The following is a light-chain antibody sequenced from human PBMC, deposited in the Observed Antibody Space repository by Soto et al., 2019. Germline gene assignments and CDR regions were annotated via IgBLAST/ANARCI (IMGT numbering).Light chain of an antibody. CDR3: QPYNNWPPNWT. CDR1: QSISSY. V-gene: IGKV1-39*02. Sequence: DIQMTQYPSSLSASVGDRVTITCRASQSISSYLNWYQQKPGKAPKLLIYAASSLQSGVPSRFSGSGSGTEFTLTISSLQSEDFAVYYCQPYNNWPPNWTFGQGTKVDI. J-gene: IGKJ1*01. CDR2: AAS.